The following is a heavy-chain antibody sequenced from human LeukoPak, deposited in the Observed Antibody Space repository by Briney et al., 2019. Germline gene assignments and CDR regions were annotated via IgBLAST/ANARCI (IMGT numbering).Heavy chain of an antibody. CDR2: ITHSGNT. Sequence: PSETLSLTCAVYGGSFSIDYWSWIRQPPGKGLEWIGEITHSGNTNYNPSLKSRVTMSVDTSKNQISLKLSSVTAADTAIYYCARETSTVASYYFEYWGQGTLVTVSS. V-gene: IGHV4-34*01. J-gene: IGHJ4*02. CDR3: ARETSTVASYYFEY. D-gene: IGHD6-19*01. CDR1: GGSFSIDY.